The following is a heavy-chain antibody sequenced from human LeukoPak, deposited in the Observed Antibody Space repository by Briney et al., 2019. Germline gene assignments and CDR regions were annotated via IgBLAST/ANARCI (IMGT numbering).Heavy chain of an antibody. CDR1: GLTFRTYS. D-gene: IGHD6-13*01. V-gene: IGHV3-48*01. J-gene: IGHJ6*03. CDR3: AAGTGYYYYYMDV. CDR2: ISSGGSTI. Sequence: PGGSLRLSCAASGLTFRTYSMNWVRQAPGKGLEWVSYISSGGSTIYYADSVKGRFTISRDNAKNSLYLQMNSLRAEDTAVYYCAAGTGYYYYYMDVWGKGTTVTVSS.